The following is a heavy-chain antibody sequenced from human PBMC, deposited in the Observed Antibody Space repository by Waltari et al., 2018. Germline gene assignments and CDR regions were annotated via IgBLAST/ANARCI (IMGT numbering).Heavy chain of an antibody. D-gene: IGHD6-13*01. Sequence: AASGVTFSSYWMHWVRQAPGKGLVWVSRINSDGSSITYADSVKGRFSMSRDKAKNTLYLQMDSLRAEDTAVYYCVLPDRSSWAHFDYWGQGTLVTVSS. J-gene: IGHJ4*02. CDR3: VLPDRSSWAHFDY. V-gene: IGHV3-74*03. CDR1: GVTFSSYW. CDR2: INSDGSSI.